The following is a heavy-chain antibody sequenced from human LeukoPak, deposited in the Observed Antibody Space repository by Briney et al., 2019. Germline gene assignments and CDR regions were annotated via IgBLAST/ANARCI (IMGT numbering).Heavy chain of an antibody. V-gene: IGHV3-23*01. CDR3: AKGVVRSWSPDY. CDR1: GFTFNSYA. CDR2: ISGSGGST. Sequence: PGGSLRLSCAASGFTFNSYAMSWVRQAPGKGLEWVSAISGSGGSTYYADSVKGRFTISRDNSKNTLYLQMNSLRAEDTAVYYWAKGVVRSWSPDYWGQGTLVTVSS. J-gene: IGHJ4*02. D-gene: IGHD6-6*01.